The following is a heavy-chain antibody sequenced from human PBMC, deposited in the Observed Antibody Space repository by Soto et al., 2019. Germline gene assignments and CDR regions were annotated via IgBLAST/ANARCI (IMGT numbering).Heavy chain of an antibody. CDR3: AAQRVGFL. CDR2: VSSSSSYI. D-gene: IGHD3-10*01. Sequence: LIPYCAAPGFPFRRYPMNWVRQAPGKGLECVSSVSSSSSYIYYADSVKGRFTISRDNAKNSLYLQMNSLRAEDTAVYSCAAQRVGFLWGQGTMVTVSS. J-gene: IGHJ4*03. V-gene: IGHV3-21*01. CDR1: GFPFRRYP.